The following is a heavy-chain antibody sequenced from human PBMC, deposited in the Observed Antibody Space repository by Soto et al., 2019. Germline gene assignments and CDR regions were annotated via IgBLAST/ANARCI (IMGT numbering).Heavy chain of an antibody. CDR1: GFTFINYW. J-gene: IGHJ5*01. CDR2: IKQEEGEK. CDR3: AKDAVAYNGERDWFDL. V-gene: IGHV3-7*03. Sequence: GGSLRLSCAASGFTFINYWMPWVRQAPEKGLEWVANIKQEEGEKYYVDSVKGRFTVSRDDSKSTLYLQMSGLRVDDPALYDCAKDAVAYNGERDWFDLWGQGTLGTVSS. D-gene: IGHD3-10*01.